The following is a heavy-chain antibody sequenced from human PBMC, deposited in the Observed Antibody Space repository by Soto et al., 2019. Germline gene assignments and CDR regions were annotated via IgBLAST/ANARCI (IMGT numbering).Heavy chain of an antibody. V-gene: IGHV4-31*03. Sequence: SETLSLTCTVSGDSISSGGYYCSWIRQHPGKGLEWIGYIYYSGSTYYNPSLKSRVSISVDTSKNQSSLKLSSVTAADTAVYYCALRLGDPGRLYFDYWGQGTLVTVSS. CDR3: ALRLGDPGRLYFDY. CDR1: GDSISSGGYY. J-gene: IGHJ4*02. CDR2: IYYSGST. D-gene: IGHD3-16*01.